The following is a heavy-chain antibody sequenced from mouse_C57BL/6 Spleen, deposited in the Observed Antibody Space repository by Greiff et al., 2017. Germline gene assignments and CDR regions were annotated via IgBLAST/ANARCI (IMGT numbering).Heavy chain of an antibody. V-gene: IGHV1-82*01. CDR3: ASYGSSEWYFDV. D-gene: IGHD1-1*01. Sequence: QVQLKESGPELVKPGASVKISCKASGYAFSSSWMNWVKQRPGKGLEWIGRIYPGDGDTNYNGKFKGKATLAADKSSSTAYMQLSSLTSEDSAVYFCASYGSSEWYFDVWGTGTTVTVSS. CDR1: GYAFSSSW. CDR2: IYPGDGDT. J-gene: IGHJ1*03.